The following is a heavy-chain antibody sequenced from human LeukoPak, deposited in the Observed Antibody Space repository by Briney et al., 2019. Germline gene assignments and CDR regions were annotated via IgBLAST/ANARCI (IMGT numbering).Heavy chain of an antibody. V-gene: IGHV3-21*01. Sequence: GGSLRLSSAASGFTFSSYNMNWVRQAPGKGLEWVSCISSSSIYIYYADSVKGRFTISRDNAKNSLYLQMNSLRAEDTAVYYCVRDLSSPVDFWGQGTLVTVSS. CDR1: GFTFSSYN. J-gene: IGHJ4*02. CDR2: ISSSSIYI. CDR3: VRDLSSPVDF. D-gene: IGHD3-10*01.